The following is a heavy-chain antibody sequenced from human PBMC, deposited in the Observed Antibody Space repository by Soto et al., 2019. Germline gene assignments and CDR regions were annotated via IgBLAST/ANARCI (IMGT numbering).Heavy chain of an antibody. Sequence: GGSLRLSCAASGFTFSDYYMSWIRQAPGKGLEWVSYISSSGSTIYYADSVKGRFTISRDNAKNSLYLQMSSLRSEDTAVYYCARVSESMDTAMANYYYYGMDVWGQGTTVTVSS. CDR2: ISSSGSTI. J-gene: IGHJ6*02. V-gene: IGHV3-11*01. D-gene: IGHD5-18*01. CDR3: ARVSESMDTAMANYYYYGMDV. CDR1: GFTFSDYY.